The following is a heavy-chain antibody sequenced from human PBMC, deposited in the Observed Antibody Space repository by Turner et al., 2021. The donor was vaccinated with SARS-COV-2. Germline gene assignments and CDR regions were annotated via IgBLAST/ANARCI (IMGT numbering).Heavy chain of an antibody. D-gene: IGHD3-10*01. V-gene: IGHV1-46*01. CDR3: ARDRSGLRSVHVMDV. J-gene: IGHJ6*02. CDR2: LNPSGGST. Sequence: QVKLVQSGAEVRKPGASVNISCKASGYTFPNHYIHWVRQAPGQGLEWIGMLNPSGGSTSYTQRFRERVTMTRETSTATVSMELRSLRPDDTAVFYCARDRSGLRSVHVMDVWGQGTTVSVSS. CDR1: GYTFPNHY.